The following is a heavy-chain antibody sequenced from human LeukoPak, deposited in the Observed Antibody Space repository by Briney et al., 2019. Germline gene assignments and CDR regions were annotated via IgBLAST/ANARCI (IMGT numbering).Heavy chain of an antibody. Sequence: SETLSLTCAVYGGSFSGYCWSWIRQPPGKGLEWIGEINHSGSTNYNPSLKSRVTISVDTSKNQFSLKLSSVTAADTAVYYCARGGSSIAAPYYFDYWGQGTLVTVSS. CDR1: GGSFSGYC. V-gene: IGHV4-34*01. CDR2: INHSGST. D-gene: IGHD6-6*01. J-gene: IGHJ4*02. CDR3: ARGGSSIAAPYYFDY.